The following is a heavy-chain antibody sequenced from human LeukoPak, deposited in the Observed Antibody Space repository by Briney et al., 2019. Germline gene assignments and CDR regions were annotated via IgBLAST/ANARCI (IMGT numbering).Heavy chain of an antibody. CDR1: GFTFSSYA. V-gene: IGHV3-23*01. CDR2: ISGSGGST. Sequence: HAGGSLRLSCAASGFTFSSYAMSWVRQAPGKGLEWVSAISGSGGSTYYADSVKGRFTISRDNSKNTLYLQMNSLRAEDTAVYYCAKKTYYYDSSGYSRPNFDYWGQGTLVTVSS. CDR3: AKKTYYYDSSGYSRPNFDY. J-gene: IGHJ4*02. D-gene: IGHD3-22*01.